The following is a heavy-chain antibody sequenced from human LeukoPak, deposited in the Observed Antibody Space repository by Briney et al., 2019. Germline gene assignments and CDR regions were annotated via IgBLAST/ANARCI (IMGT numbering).Heavy chain of an antibody. CDR1: GFTVNNYA. D-gene: IGHD3-22*01. CDR2: ISGSGGST. J-gene: IGHJ4*02. CDR3: AKDRIGGIYYDSSGYFDN. Sequence: GGSLRLSCAASGFTVNNYAMSWVREAPGEVLEWISAISGSGGSTYYADPLKGRFTISRDNSKNTLYLQMNSLRAEDTALYYCAKDRIGGIYYDSSGYFDNWRQGTLVTVSS. V-gene: IGHV3-23*01.